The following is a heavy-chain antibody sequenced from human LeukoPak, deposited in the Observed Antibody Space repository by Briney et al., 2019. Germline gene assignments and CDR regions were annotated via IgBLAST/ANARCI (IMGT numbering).Heavy chain of an antibody. D-gene: IGHD3-9*01. CDR1: GFTFSSFA. J-gene: IGHJ3*02. Sequence: GGSLRLSCAASGFTFSSFAMNWVRQAPGKGLEWVSSISSSSSYIYYADSVKGRFTISRDNAKNSLYLQMNSLRAEDTAVYYCARDEDKYFDWLLSAFDIWGQGTMVTVSS. V-gene: IGHV3-21*01. CDR3: ARDEDKYFDWLLSAFDI. CDR2: ISSSSSYI.